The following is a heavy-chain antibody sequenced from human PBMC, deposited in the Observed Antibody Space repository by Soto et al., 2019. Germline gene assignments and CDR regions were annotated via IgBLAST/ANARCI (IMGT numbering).Heavy chain of an antibody. Sequence: QVQLQESGPGLVKPSQTLSLTCTVSGGSISSGGYYWSWIRQHPGKGLEWIGYIYYSGSTYYNPSLKSRVNISVDTSKNPFSLKLSSVTAADTAVYYCARGRTSSPTPGDYWGQGTLVTVSS. CDR2: IYYSGST. J-gene: IGHJ4*02. CDR3: ARGRTSSPTPGDY. V-gene: IGHV4-31*03. CDR1: GGSISSGGYY. D-gene: IGHD2-2*01.